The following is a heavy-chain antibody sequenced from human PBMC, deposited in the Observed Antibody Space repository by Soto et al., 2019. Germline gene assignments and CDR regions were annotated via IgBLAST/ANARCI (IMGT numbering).Heavy chain of an antibody. CDR3: TRGPRVDSAGTGAH. CDR1: GFSFSTYW. CDR2: ISGDGNTT. V-gene: IGHV3-74*03. D-gene: IGHD6-13*01. Sequence: DVQLVESGGGLAQPGGSLRLSCTASGFSFSTYWMHWVRQVPGKGPVWVSRISGDGNTTTYADSVKGRFTISRDNANTILSLEMNTLRAEDSAVYHCTRGPRVDSAGTGAHWGQGTLVSVSS. J-gene: IGHJ4*02.